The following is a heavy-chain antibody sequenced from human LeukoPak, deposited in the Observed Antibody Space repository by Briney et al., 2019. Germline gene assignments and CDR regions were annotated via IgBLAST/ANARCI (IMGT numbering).Heavy chain of an antibody. Sequence: ASVKVSCKTSGYSFTGYYVHWVRQAPGQGLEWMGWIHPNSGGTNYAQKFQGRVTMTRDTSISTAYMELSRLRSDDTAVYYCAKSVVAAATTDYWGQGTLVTVSS. D-gene: IGHD6-13*01. V-gene: IGHV1-2*02. J-gene: IGHJ4*02. CDR3: AKSVVAAATTDY. CDR2: IHPNSGGT. CDR1: GYSFTGYY.